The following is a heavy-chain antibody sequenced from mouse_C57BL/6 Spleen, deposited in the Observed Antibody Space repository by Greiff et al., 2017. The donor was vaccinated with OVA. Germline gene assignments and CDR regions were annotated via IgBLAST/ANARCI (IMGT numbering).Heavy chain of an antibody. CDR1: GYSFTSYY. D-gene: IGHD2-4*01. V-gene: IGHV1-66*01. CDR2: IYPGSGNT. Sequence: VHLVESGPELVKPGASVKISCKASGYSFTSYYIHWVKQRPGQGLEWIGWIYPGSGNTKYNEKFKGKATLTADTSSSTAYMQLSSLTSEDSAVYYCARCDYFFDYWGQGTTLTVSS. J-gene: IGHJ2*01. CDR3: ARCDYFFDY.